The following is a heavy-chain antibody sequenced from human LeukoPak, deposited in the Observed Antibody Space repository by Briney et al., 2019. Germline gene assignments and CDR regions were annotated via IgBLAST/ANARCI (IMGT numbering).Heavy chain of an antibody. D-gene: IGHD6-19*01. J-gene: IGHJ4*02. CDR3: ASNTVAGTFDS. CDR2: ISSSGSTI. V-gene: IGHV3-48*03. CDR1: GFTFSHYE. Sequence: GGSLRLSCAASGFTFSHYEMNWVRQAPGKGLEWVSYISSSGSTIYYADSVKGRFTISRDNAKDSLYLHMNSLRAEDTAVYYCASNTVAGTFDSWDQGTLVTVSS.